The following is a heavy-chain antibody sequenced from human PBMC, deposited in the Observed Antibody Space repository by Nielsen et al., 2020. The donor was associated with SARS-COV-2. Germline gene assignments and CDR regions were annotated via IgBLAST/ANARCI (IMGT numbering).Heavy chain of an antibody. D-gene: IGHD2-8*01. CDR2: IIPIFDTA. CDR3: ARADCIKGVCPTDYSYGMDV. V-gene: IGHV1-69*08. CDR1: VCTPSRHI. J-gene: IGHJ6*02. Sequence: SVHVPCMVSVCTPSRHIINWVRQAPGQGLEWMGMIIPIFDTANYAQKFQGRVTITVQKSTSTAYMELSSLRSEDTAVYYCARADCIKGVCPTDYSYGMDVWGQGTTVTVSS.